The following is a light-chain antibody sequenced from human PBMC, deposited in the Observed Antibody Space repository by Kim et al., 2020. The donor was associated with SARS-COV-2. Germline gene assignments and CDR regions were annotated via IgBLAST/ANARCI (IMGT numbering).Light chain of an antibody. CDR3: QSFDSLSGWA. V-gene: IGLV1-40*01. CDR1: TSNIGAGYD. J-gene: IGLJ3*02. Sequence: QPVLTQPPSVSGAPGQRVTISCTGSTSNIGAGYDVHWYQFLPGTAPKVLIYANTHRPSGVPDRFSGSKSGTSASLAITGLQAEDEAEYYCQSFDSLSGWAFGGGTQLTVL. CDR2: ANT.